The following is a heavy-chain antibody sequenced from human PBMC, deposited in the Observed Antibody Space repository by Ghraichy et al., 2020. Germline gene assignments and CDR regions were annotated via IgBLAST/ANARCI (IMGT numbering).Heavy chain of an antibody. J-gene: IGHJ1*01. V-gene: IGHV1-46*01. CDR1: GYTFTSYY. Sequence: ASVKVSCKASGYTFTSYYMHWVRQAPGQGLEWMGIINPSGGSTSYAQKFQGRVTMTRDTSTSTVYMELSSLRSEDTAVYYCARGSWWELPRSEEYFQHWGQGTLVTVSS. CDR3: ARGSWWELPRSEEYFQH. CDR2: INPSGGST. D-gene: IGHD1-26*01.